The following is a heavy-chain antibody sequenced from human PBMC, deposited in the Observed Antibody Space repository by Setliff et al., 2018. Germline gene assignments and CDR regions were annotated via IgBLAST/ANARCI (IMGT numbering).Heavy chain of an antibody. Sequence: ASVKVSCKVSGYTLTELSRHWVRQAPGKGLEWMGGFDPEDGETIYAQKLQGRVTMTTVTSTSTAYMELRSLRSDDTAVYYCARDSSGWGWFDYWGQGTLVTVS. CDR3: ARDSSGWGWFDY. J-gene: IGHJ4*02. CDR1: GYTLTELS. V-gene: IGHV1-24*01. D-gene: IGHD6-19*01. CDR2: FDPEDGET.